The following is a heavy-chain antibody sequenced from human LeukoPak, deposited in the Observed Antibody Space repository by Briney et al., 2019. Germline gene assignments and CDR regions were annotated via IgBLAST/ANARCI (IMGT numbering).Heavy chain of an antibody. Sequence: SETLSLTCTVCGRSISSYYWSWLRQPPGRGLEWIGYIYYSGSTNYNASLKSRVTISVDTSKHQLPLKLSSVTDADTAVYYCATTRREDGSGSFDYWGQGTLVTVSS. V-gene: IGHV4-59*08. CDR1: GRSISSYY. J-gene: IGHJ4*02. CDR2: IYYSGST. D-gene: IGHD3-10*01. CDR3: ATTRREDGSGSFDY.